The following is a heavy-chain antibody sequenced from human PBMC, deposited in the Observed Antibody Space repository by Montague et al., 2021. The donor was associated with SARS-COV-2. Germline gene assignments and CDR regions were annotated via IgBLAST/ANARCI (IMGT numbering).Heavy chain of an antibody. J-gene: IGHJ4*02. V-gene: IGHV4-39*01. CDR1: GGSISSSSYY. CDR3: ARGRQHFNMIVVVMTGGEYYFDX. CDR2: IYYSGST. Sequence: SETLSLTCTVSGGSISSSSYYWSWIRQPPGKGLEWIGSIYYSGSTYYNPSLKSRVTISVDTSKNQFSLKLSSVTAADTAVYYCARGRQHFNMIVVVMTGGEYYFDXWGQGTLVTVSS. D-gene: IGHD3-22*01.